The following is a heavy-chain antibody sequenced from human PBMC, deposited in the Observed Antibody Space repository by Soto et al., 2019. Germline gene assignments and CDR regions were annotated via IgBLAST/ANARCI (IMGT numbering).Heavy chain of an antibody. CDR3: ARDTARSWYGCHFDS. CDR1: GYTLTSYS. CDR2: ISGNNANT. D-gene: IGHD6-13*01. V-gene: IGHV1-18*01. J-gene: IGHJ4*02. Sequence: QVQLVQSGAEVKKPGASVKVSCKASGYTLTSYSISWVRQAPGQGLEWMGWISGNNANTNYAQKVQDRVTMTTDTSTSTAYMELRSLGSDDTAVYYCARDTARSWYGCHFDSWGQGTLVTVSS.